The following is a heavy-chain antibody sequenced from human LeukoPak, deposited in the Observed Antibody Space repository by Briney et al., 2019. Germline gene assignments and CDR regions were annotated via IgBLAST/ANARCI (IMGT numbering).Heavy chain of an antibody. D-gene: IGHD6-6*01. CDR2: ISWNSGSI. V-gene: IGHV3-9*01. Sequence: GRSLRLSCAASGFTFDDYAMHWVRHAPGKGLERVSGISWNSGSIGYADSVKGRFTISRDNAKNSLYLQMNSLRAEDTALYYCAKDRGVGSSSNGMDVWGQGTTVTVSS. J-gene: IGHJ6*02. CDR1: GFTFDDYA. CDR3: AKDRGVGSSSNGMDV.